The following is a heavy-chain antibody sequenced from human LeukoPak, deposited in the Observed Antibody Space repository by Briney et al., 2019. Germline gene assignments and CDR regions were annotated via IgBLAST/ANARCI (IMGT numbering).Heavy chain of an antibody. V-gene: IGHV3-7*01. Sequence: GGSLRLSCAASGFTFSSYWMSWVRQAPGKGLEWVANIKQDGSEKYYVDSVKGRFTISRDNAKNSLYLQMNSLRAEDTAVYYCARPPGYCSGGSCYSLRMYYYYYMDVWGKGTTVTVS. CDR3: ARPPGYCSGGSCYSLRMYYYYYMDV. J-gene: IGHJ6*03. D-gene: IGHD2-15*01. CDR2: IKQDGSEK. CDR1: GFTFSSYW.